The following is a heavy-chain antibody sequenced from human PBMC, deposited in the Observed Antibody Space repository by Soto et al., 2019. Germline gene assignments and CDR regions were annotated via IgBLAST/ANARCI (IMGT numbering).Heavy chain of an antibody. Sequence: QVQLVQSGAEVKKPGASVKVSCKASGYPFTSYGISWVRQAPGQGLEWMGWISADNGNTNYTQKLQDRVTMTTDASTSTAYMELRSLRSDDTAVYYCASSYYRSGAPYYSGMDVWGQGTTVTVSS. D-gene: IGHD3-10*01. V-gene: IGHV1-18*01. CDR3: ASSYYRSGAPYYSGMDV. CDR2: ISADNGNT. CDR1: GYPFTSYG. J-gene: IGHJ6*02.